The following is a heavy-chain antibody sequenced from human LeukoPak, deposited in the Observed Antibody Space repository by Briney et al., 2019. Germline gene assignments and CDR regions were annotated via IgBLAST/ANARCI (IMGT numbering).Heavy chain of an antibody. CDR1: GGSISSSSYY. CDR3: ARLGQWLDIDY. V-gene: IGHV4-39*01. Sequence: SETLSLTCTVSGGSISSSSYYWGWIRQPPGKGLEWIGSIYYSGSTYYHPSLKSRVTISVDTSKNQFSLKLSSVTAADTAVYYCARLGQWLDIDYWGQGTLDSVSS. J-gene: IGHJ4*02. D-gene: IGHD6-19*01. CDR2: IYYSGST.